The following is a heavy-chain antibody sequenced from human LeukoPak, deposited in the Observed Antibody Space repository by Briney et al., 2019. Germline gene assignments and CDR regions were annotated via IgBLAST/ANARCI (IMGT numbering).Heavy chain of an antibody. CDR2: IYHSGST. D-gene: IGHD3-10*01. J-gene: IGHJ4*02. V-gene: IGHV4-30-2*01. CDR1: GGSISSGGYS. CDR3: ARASTYYYGSGSYYFDY. Sequence: SETLSLTCAVSGGSISSGGYSWSWIRQPPGKGLEWIGYIYHSGSTYYNPSLKSRVTTSVDRSKNQFSLKLSSVTAADTAVYYCARASTYYYGSGSYYFDYWGQGTLVTVSS.